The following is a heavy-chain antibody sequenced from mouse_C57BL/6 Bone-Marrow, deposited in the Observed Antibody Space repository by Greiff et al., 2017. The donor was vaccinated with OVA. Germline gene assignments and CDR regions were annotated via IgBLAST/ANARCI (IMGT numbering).Heavy chain of an antibody. CDR3: ARGGQRRPY. Sequence: VQLQQPGAELVKPGASVKLSCKASGYTFTSYWMQWVKQRPGQGLEWIGEIDPSDSYTNYNQKFKGKATLTVDTSSSTAYMQLSSLTSEDSAVYYCARGGQRRPYWGQGTTRTGSS. J-gene: IGHJ2*01. CDR1: GYTFTSYW. D-gene: IGHD3-2*02. V-gene: IGHV1-50*01. CDR2: IDPSDSYT.